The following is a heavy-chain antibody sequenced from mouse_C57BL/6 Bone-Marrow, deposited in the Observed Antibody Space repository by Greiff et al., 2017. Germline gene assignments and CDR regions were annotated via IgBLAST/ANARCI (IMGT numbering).Heavy chain of an antibody. Sequence: EVQLQQSGTVLARPGASVKLSCKTSGYTFTSYWMHWVKQRPGQGLEWIGAISPGNSDTSYNQKFKGKAKLTAVTSASTAYMELSSLTNEDSAVYYCTRVGKDSSDYYAMDDWGQGTSVTVSS. CDR1: GYTFTSYW. D-gene: IGHD3-2*02. CDR2: ISPGNSDT. J-gene: IGHJ4*01. V-gene: IGHV1-5*01. CDR3: TRVGKDSSDYYAMDD.